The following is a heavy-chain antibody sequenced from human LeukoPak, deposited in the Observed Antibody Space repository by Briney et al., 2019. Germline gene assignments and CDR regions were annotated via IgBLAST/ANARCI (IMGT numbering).Heavy chain of an antibody. CDR2: LSGSGGNT. D-gene: IGHD3-22*01. CDR3: AKGTMIVVADGFDF. J-gene: IGHJ6*02. CDR1: GFTFSSYA. Sequence: GGSLRLSCAASGFTFSSYAMNWVRQAPGKGLEWVSGLSGSGGNTYYADSVKGQFTISRDNSKNTLYLQMNSLRAEDTAVYYCAKGTMIVVADGFDFWGQGTTVTVSS. V-gene: IGHV3-23*01.